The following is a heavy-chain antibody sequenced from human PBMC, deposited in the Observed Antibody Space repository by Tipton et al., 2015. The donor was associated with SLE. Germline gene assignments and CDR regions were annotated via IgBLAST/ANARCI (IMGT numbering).Heavy chain of an antibody. D-gene: IGHD3-16*01. CDR3: ARELGGGFDY. CDR2: IYYSGST. Sequence: LRLSCTVSGGSISSYYWSWIRQPPGKGLEWIGYIYYSGSTYCNPSLKSRVTISVDTSKNQFSLKLSSVTAADTAVYYCARELGGGFDYWGQGTLVTVSS. J-gene: IGHJ4*02. CDR1: GGSISSYY. V-gene: IGHV4-59*12.